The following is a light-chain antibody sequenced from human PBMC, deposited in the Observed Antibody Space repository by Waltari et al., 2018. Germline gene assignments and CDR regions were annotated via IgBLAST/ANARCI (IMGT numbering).Light chain of an antibody. CDR3: QQYYSYPFT. V-gene: IGKV1-27*01. Sequence: DIQMTQSPSSLSASVGDTVTITCRASQIFSSSLAWYQQKPGKAPKLLIYSASSLQSGVPSRFSGSKSGADFTLTISSLQPEDIASYYCQQYYSYPFTFGPGTKLDIK. CDR2: SAS. CDR1: QIFSSS. J-gene: IGKJ3*01.